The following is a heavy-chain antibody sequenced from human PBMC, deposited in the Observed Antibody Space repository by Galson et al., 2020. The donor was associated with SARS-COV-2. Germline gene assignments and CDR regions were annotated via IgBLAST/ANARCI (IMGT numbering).Heavy chain of an antibody. J-gene: IGHJ6*02. D-gene: IGHD5-12*01. Sequence: QLGESLKISCAASGFTFSSYGMHWVRQAPGKGLEWMAVISYDGSNKYYADSVKGRFTISRDNSKNTLYLQMNSLRAEDTAVYYCVTGWLPYYYGMDVWGQGTTVTVSS. CDR2: ISYDGSNK. V-gene: IGHV3-30*03. CDR1: GFTFSSYG. CDR3: VTGWLPYYYGMDV.